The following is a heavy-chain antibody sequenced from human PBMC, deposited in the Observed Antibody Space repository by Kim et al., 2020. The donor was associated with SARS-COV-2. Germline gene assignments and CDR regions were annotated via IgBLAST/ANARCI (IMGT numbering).Heavy chain of an antibody. V-gene: IGHV1-18*04. D-gene: IGHD3-22*01. Sequence: ASVKVSCKASGYTFTSYGISWVRQAPGQGLEWMGWISAYNGNTNYAQKLQGRVTMTTDTSTSTAYMELRNLRSDDTAVYYCARDPVQGIVVVNNNWFDPWGQGTLVTVSS. J-gene: IGHJ5*02. CDR2: ISAYNGNT. CDR3: ARDPVQGIVVVNNNWFDP. CDR1: GYTFTSYG.